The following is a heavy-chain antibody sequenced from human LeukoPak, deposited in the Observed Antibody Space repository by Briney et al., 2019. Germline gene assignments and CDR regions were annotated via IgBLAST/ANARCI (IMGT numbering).Heavy chain of an antibody. V-gene: IGHV1-2*02. CDR1: GYTFTGYY. J-gene: IGHJ4*02. CDR3: ARAVEEDNWIRQDFDY. D-gene: IGHD1-1*01. CDR2: INPNSGGT. Sequence: GASVKVSCKASGYTFTGYYMHWVRQAPGQGLEWMGWINPNSGGTNYAQKFQGRVTMTRDTSISTAYMELSRLRSDDTAVYYCARAVEEDNWIRQDFDYWGQGTLVTVSS.